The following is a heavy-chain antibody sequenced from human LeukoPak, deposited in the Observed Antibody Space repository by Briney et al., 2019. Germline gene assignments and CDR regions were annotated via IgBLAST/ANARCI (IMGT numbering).Heavy chain of an antibody. CDR2: INHSGST. CDR3: ARRRKSSGSYYNPFSY. D-gene: IGHD3-10*01. V-gene: IGHV4-34*01. J-gene: IGHJ4*02. Sequence: SETLSLTCAVYGGSFSGYYWSWIRQPPGKGLEWIGEINHSGSTNYNPSLKSRVTISVDTSKNQFSLKLSSVTAADTAVYYCARRRKSSGSYYNPFSYWGQGTLVTVSS. CDR1: GGSFSGYY.